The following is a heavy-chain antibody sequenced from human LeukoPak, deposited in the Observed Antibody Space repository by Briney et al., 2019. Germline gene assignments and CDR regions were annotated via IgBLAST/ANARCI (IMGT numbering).Heavy chain of an antibody. CDR3: ASSQSQTRFDY. CDR2: IYPGDSDT. V-gene: IGHV5-51*01. CDR1: GYSFSTCW. D-gene: IGHD1/OR15-1a*01. Sequence: GESLKISCKGSGYSFSTCWIGWVRQMPGKGLEWMGIIYPGDSDTRYSPSFQGQVTISADKSINTAYLQWSSLKASDTAMYYCASSQSQTRFDYWGQGTLVTASS. J-gene: IGHJ4*02.